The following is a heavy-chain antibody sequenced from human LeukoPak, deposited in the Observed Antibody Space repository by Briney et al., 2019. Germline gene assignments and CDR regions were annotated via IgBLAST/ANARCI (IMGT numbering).Heavy chain of an antibody. Sequence: PGGSLRLSCAASGSTFDDYGMSWVRQGPGKGLEWVSAINWNGDSTGYVDSVRGRFTISGDNAKNSLYLQMNSLRAEDTALYYCARCSRSSTDCYSEFDIWGQGTMVTVSS. D-gene: IGHD2-2*02. J-gene: IGHJ3*02. CDR3: ARCSRSSTDCYSEFDI. V-gene: IGHV3-20*04. CDR1: GSTFDDYG. CDR2: INWNGDST.